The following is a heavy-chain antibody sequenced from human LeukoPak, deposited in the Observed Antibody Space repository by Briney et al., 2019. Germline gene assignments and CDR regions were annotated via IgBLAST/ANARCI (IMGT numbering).Heavy chain of an antibody. CDR2: IYHSGST. V-gene: IGHV4-38-2*02. Sequence: SETLSLTCTVSGYSISSGYYWGWIRQPPGKGLEWIGSIYHSGSTYYNPSLKSRVTISVDTSKNQFSLKLSSVTAADTAVYYCARGPPEYYYDSSGPDYFDYWGQGTLVTVSS. CDR3: ARGPPEYYYDSSGPDYFDY. D-gene: IGHD3-22*01. J-gene: IGHJ4*02. CDR1: GYSISSGYY.